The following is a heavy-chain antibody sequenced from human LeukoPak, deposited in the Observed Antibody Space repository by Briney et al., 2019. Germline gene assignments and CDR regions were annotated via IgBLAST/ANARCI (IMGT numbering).Heavy chain of an antibody. J-gene: IGHJ5*02. Sequence: PSETLSLICSVCGGFMRIYYWSCMRHPAGKGLEWLGRIYTSGSTNYNPSLKSRVTMSVDTSKNQFSLKLSSVTAADTAVYYCARAFRGGFGVVISWGQGTLVTVSS. D-gene: IGHD3-3*01. V-gene: IGHV4-4*07. CDR1: GGFMRIYY. CDR3: ARAFRGGFGVVIS. CDR2: IYTSGST.